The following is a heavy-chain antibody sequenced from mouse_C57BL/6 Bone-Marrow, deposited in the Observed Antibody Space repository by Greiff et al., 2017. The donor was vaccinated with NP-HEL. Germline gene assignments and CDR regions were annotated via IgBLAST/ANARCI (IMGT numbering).Heavy chain of an antibody. J-gene: IGHJ1*03. CDR1: GYSITSDY. CDR3: ARALLRSFWYFDV. Sequence: EVQLVESGPGLAKPSQTLSLPCSVTGYSITSDYWNWIRKFPGNKLEYMGYISYSGSTYYNPSLKSRISITRDTSKNQYYLQLNSVTTEDTATYYCARALLRSFWYFDVWGTGTTVTVSS. D-gene: IGHD1-1*01. CDR2: ISYSGST. V-gene: IGHV3-8*01.